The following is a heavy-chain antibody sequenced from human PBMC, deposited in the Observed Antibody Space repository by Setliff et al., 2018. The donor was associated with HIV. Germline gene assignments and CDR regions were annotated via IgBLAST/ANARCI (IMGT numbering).Heavy chain of an antibody. J-gene: IGHJ4*02. D-gene: IGHD2-21*01. Sequence: SETLSLTCVVSDDSFSNYDWTWIRQSPGKALEWIGYISSSGTTNYNPSLRSRVTISMETSNTRFSLWLRSATAADTATYFCARLGRAIDDGGSSLRLDFWGQGMLVTV. V-gene: IGHV4-4*09. CDR1: DDSFSNYD. CDR2: ISSSGTT. CDR3: ARLGRAIDDGGSSLRLDF.